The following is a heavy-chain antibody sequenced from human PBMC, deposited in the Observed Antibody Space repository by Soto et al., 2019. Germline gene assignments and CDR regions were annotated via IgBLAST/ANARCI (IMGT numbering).Heavy chain of an antibody. D-gene: IGHD2-15*01. J-gene: IGHJ6*03. CDR1: GGSISSGAYY. CDR3: ARVWDIAVHYLDV. CDR2: IYYTGST. Sequence: QVQLQESGPGLVKPSQTLSLTCTVSGGSISSGAYYWSWIRQHPGKGLEWIGHIYYTGSTYYNPSLKSRLTMSVDTSKNQFSLKLRSVTAADTAVYYCARVWDIAVHYLDVWGKGSTVTVS. V-gene: IGHV4-31*03.